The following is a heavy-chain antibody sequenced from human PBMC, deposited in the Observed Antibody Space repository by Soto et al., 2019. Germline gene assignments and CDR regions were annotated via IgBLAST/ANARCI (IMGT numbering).Heavy chain of an antibody. D-gene: IGHD2-8*01. CDR2: ISSSSTYI. J-gene: IGHJ4*02. Sequence: EVQLVESGGGLVKPGGSLTLSCAASGLPFSTYNMNWVRQAPGEGLEGVSSISSSSTYIYYADSVKSQLTISRDNAKNSLYLQMNRLRAEDTAVYYCARGLLRDPCMHWGQGTLVTVSS. CDR3: ARGLLRDPCMH. CDR1: GLPFSTYN. V-gene: IGHV3-21*01.